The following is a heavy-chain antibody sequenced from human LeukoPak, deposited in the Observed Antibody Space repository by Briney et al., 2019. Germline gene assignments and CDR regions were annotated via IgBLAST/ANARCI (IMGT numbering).Heavy chain of an antibody. J-gene: IGHJ6*03. CDR1: GFTFGIYS. D-gene: IGHD6-13*01. Sequence: GGSLRLSCAASGFTFGIYSMTWVRQAPGKGLEWVSSISSTSMYIYYADPMRGRFTISRDNAENSLFLQIDSLGVEDTAVYSCARVAAGAEAHTLHYHYMDVWGKGTTVTVSS. CDR2: ISSTSMYI. V-gene: IGHV3-21*01. CDR3: ARVAAGAEAHTLHYHYMDV.